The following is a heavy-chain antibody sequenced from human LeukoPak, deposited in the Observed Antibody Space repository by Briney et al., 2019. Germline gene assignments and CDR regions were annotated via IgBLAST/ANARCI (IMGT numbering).Heavy chain of an antibody. CDR1: GYSFTSYW. J-gene: IGHJ4*02. D-gene: IGHD1-26*01. V-gene: IGHV5-51*01. Sequence: GESLKISCKASGYSFTSYWIAWVRQMPGKGLEWMGIIYPDDSHTIYSPSFQGQVTISADKSISTAYVQWSSLKASDTAMYYCARRSGSLDGFDHWGQGTLVAVSS. CDR2: IYPDDSHT. CDR3: ARRSGSLDGFDH.